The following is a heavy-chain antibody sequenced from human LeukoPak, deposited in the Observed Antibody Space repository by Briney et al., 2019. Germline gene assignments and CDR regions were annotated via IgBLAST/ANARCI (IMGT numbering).Heavy chain of an antibody. CDR1: GFTFSSCA. CDR2: ISGSGGST. J-gene: IGHJ4*02. V-gene: IGHV3-23*01. D-gene: IGHD2-2*01. CDR3: AKDPFSGGSSTSRGYFDY. Sequence: GGSLRLSCAASGFTFSSCAMSWVRQAPGKGLEWVSAISGSGGSTYYADSVKGRFTISRDNSKNTLYLQMNSLRAEDTAVYYCAKDPFSGGSSTSRGYFDYWGQGTLVTVSS.